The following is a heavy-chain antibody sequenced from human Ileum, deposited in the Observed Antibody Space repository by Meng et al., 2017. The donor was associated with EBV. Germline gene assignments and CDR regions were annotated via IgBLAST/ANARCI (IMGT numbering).Heavy chain of an antibody. CDR3: ARGWDTAMDSG. CDR2: IYYSGTT. Sequence: QGQLQESGHGTVKPSETLSLPCTVSGGPVSISSYYVSWIRQPPGKGLEWIGYIYYSGTTNYNPSLESRVTISVDTSKNQFSLKLRSVAASDTAVYYCARGWDTAMDSGWGQGTLVTVSS. D-gene: IGHD5-18*01. V-gene: IGHV4-61*01. CDR1: GGPVSISSYY. J-gene: IGHJ4*02.